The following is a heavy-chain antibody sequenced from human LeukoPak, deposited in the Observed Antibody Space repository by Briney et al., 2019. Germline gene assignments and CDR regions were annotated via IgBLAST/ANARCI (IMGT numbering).Heavy chain of an antibody. J-gene: IGHJ4*02. D-gene: IGHD6-19*01. CDR2: IKQDASEK. CDR3: ARDRGSSGWYEFDS. Sequence: GGSLRLSCAASGFTFSNYWMAWVRQAPGKGLEWVANIKQDASEKYYVDSVKGRFTISRDNAKNSLYLQMNSLRAEDTAVYYCARDRGSSGWYEFDSWGQGTLVTVSS. CDR1: GFTFSNYW. V-gene: IGHV3-7*01.